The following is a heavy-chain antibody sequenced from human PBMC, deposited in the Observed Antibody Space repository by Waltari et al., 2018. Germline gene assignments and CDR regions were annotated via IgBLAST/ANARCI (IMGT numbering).Heavy chain of an antibody. V-gene: IGHV4-39*01. CDR2: IYYSGST. CDR3: ARHMPEGGGKSACDI. D-gene: IGHD2-15*01. Sequence: QLQLQESGPGLVKPSETLSLTCTVSGCSISSSSYYWGWIRQPPGKGLEWIGSIYYSGSTYDNPSLKSRVTISVDTSKNQFSLKLSSVTAADTAVYYCARHMPEGGGKSACDIWGQGTMVTVSS. J-gene: IGHJ3*02. CDR1: GCSISSSSYY.